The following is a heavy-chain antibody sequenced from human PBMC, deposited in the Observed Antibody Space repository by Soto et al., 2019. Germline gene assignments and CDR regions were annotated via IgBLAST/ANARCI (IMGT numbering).Heavy chain of an antibody. J-gene: IGHJ5*02. V-gene: IGHV4-34*01. CDR2: INHSGST. CDR3: ARGRYDFWSGYDSWFDP. D-gene: IGHD3-3*01. CDR1: GGSFSGYY. Sequence: SETLSLTCAVYGGSFSGYYWSWIRQPPGKGLEWIGEINHSGSTNYNPSLKSRVTISVDTSKNQFSLKLSSVTAADTAVYYCARGRYDFWSGYDSWFDPWGQGTLVTVSS.